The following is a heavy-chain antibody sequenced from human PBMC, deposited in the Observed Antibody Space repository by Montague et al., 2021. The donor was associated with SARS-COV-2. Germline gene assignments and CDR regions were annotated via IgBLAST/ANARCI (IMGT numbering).Heavy chain of an antibody. CDR3: ARESGSFHDGGYFDY. CDR2: ISNDGSNK. D-gene: IGHD1-26*01. Sequence: SLRLSCAASGFYFSYAMHWVRQAPGKGLEWVALISNDGSNKHYADSVTGRFTISRDNSRSTLYLQVSSLRAEDTAVYYCARESGSFHDGGYFDYWGQGSLVTVSS. J-gene: IGHJ4*02. CDR1: GFYFSYA. V-gene: IGHV3-30*04.